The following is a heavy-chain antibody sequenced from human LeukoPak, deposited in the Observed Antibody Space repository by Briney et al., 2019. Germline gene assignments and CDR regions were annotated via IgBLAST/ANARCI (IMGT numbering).Heavy chain of an antibody. J-gene: IGHJ3*02. CDR2: IYPGDSDT. Sequence: GASLQISCKGSGYNFTSYWIGWVRQMPGKGLEWMGIIYPGDSDTRYSPSFQGQVTISADKSISTAYLQWSSLKASDTAMYYCARHYYGSGSYYPTYDIWGQGTMVTVSS. CDR3: ARHYYGSGSYYPTYDI. CDR1: GYNFTSYW. V-gene: IGHV5-51*01. D-gene: IGHD3-10*01.